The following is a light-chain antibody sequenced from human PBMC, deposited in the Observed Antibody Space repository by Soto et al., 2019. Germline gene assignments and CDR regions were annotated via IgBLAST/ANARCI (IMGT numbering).Light chain of an antibody. J-gene: IGLJ3*02. CDR2: EVS. Sequence: QSVLTQPASVSGSPGQWITISCTGTSSDIGYYNYVSWYQQDPGKAPKLIIYEVSNRPSGVSNRFSGSKSGNTASLTISGLQAEDEADYYCRSYTRSSTLVVFGGGTKLTVL. CDR3: RSYTRSSTLVV. V-gene: IGLV2-14*01. CDR1: SSDIGYYNY.